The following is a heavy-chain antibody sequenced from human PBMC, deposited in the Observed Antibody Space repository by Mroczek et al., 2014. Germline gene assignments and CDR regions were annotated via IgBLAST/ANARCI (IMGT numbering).Heavy chain of an antibody. CDR3: AARGGYEQTFDY. CDR2: IYYSGST. Sequence: QVQLQESGPGLVKPSETLSLTCTVSGGSISSYYWSWIRQPPGKGLEWIGYIYYSGSTNYNPSLKSRVTISVDTSKNQFSLKLSSVTAADTAVYYCAARGGYEQTFDYWGQGTLVTVSS. J-gene: IGHJ4*02. CDR1: GGSISSYY. V-gene: IGHV4-59*01. D-gene: IGHD5-12*01.